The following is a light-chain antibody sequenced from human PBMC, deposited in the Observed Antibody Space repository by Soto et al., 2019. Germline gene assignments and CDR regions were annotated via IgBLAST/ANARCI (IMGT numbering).Light chain of an antibody. CDR3: QQYGSSPLFT. J-gene: IGKJ3*01. V-gene: IGKV3-20*01. Sequence: ESVLTQSPGTLSLSPGERATLSCRASQSVSSSYLAWYQQKPGQAPRLLIYGASSRATGIPDRFSGSGSGTDFTLTISSLEPEDFAVYYCQQYGSSPLFTFGPGTKVDIK. CDR2: GAS. CDR1: QSVSSSY.